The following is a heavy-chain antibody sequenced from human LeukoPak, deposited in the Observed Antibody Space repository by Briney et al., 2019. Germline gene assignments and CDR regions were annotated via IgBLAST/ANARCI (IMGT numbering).Heavy chain of an antibody. Sequence: PGESLSLSCAASGVTFSSHGMHWVRPATGKGLERVAVISSDERNQYYADSVKGRFTITRDNTNKIVYVQMNSLRSEHTPLYYCAKDRNTVTFFFDSWGQGTLVTVSS. D-gene: IGHD4-17*01. J-gene: IGHJ4*02. CDR3: AKDRNTVTFFFDS. V-gene: IGHV3-30*18. CDR2: ISSDERNQ. CDR1: GVTFSSHG.